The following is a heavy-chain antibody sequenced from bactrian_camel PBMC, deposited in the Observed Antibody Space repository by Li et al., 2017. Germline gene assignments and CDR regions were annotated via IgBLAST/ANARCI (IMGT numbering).Heavy chain of an antibody. CDR1: GLSVSDFS. Sequence: VQLVESGGGSVQTGGSLRLSCAPSGLSVSDFSMAWFRQPPGKEREWVATFESSARTTYADSVKGRFTISRDARKNIMYLQMSGLKPEDTAIYYCAALCRGQWDSPDCTYWGQGTQVTVS. J-gene: IGHJ4*01. CDR3: AALCRGQWDSPDCTY. CDR2: FESSART. V-gene: IGHV3S53*01. D-gene: IGHD3*01.